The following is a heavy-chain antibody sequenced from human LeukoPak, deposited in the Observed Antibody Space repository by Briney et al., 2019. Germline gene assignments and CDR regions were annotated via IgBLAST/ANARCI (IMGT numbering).Heavy chain of an antibody. J-gene: IGHJ4*02. CDR3: TKLKGWFGEGFFDY. CDR2: LYSGGAT. Sequence: GGSLRLSCAASGFTVSSNYMSWVRQPAGKGLEWVSVLYSGGATFYADSVKGRFTISRDTSKNTLYLQMNDLRADDTAVYYCTKLKGWFGEGFFDYWGQGTLVTVSS. V-gene: IGHV3-53*01. CDR1: GFTVSSNY. D-gene: IGHD3-10*01.